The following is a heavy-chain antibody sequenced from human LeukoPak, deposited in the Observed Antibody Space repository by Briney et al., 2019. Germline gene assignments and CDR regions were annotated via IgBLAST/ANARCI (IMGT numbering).Heavy chain of an antibody. V-gene: IGHV3-23*01. CDR1: GFDFGTYA. Sequence: GGSLRLSCAASGFDFGTYAMTWVRQAPGMGLEWVSTILNNGVSTYHADSVKGRFTISRDNSRNTLHLQMNSLRAEDTAIYYCAKGGGRPLDDAFDVWGQGTMVTVSS. CDR3: AKGGGRPLDDAFDV. J-gene: IGHJ3*01. CDR2: ILNNGVST.